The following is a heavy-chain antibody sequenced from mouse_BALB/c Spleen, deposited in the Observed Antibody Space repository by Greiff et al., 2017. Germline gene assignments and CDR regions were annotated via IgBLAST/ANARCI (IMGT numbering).Heavy chain of an antibody. V-gene: IGHV6-6*02. CDR1: GFTFSNYW. Sequence: DVHLVESGGGLVQPGGSMKLSCVASGFTFSNYWMNWVRQSPEKGLEWVAEIRLKSNNYATHYAESVKGRFTISRDDSKSSVYLQMNNLRAEDTGIYYCTRRGTTVVDAMDYWGQGTSVTVSS. CDR2: IRLKSNNYAT. D-gene: IGHD1-1*01. CDR3: TRRGTTVVDAMDY. J-gene: IGHJ4*01.